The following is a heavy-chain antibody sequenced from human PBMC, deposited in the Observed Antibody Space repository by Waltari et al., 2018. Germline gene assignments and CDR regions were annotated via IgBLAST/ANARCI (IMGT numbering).Heavy chain of an antibody. J-gene: IGHJ4*02. CDR2: IYTSGST. V-gene: IGHV4-4*07. Sequence: QVQLQESGPGLVKPSETLSLTCTVSGGSISSYYWSWIRQPAGKGLEWIGRIYTSGSTNYNPSLKSRVTMTTDTSTSTAYMELRSLRSDDTAVYYCARGDGYHQTFDYWGQGTLVTVSS. D-gene: IGHD5-12*01. CDR1: GGSISSYY. CDR3: ARGDGYHQTFDY.